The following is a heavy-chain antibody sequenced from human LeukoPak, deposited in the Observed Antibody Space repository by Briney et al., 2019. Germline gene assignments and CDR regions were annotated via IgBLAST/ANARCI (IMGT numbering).Heavy chain of an antibody. V-gene: IGHV4-30-4*08. CDR1: GGSISSGDYY. CDR3: ARGVVRYFDWSAYYFDY. CDR2: IYYSGST. J-gene: IGHJ4*02. D-gene: IGHD3-9*01. Sequence: SETLSLTCTVSGGSISSGDYYWSWIRQPPGKGLEWIGYIYYSGSTYYNPSLKSRVTISVDTSKNQFSLKLSSVTAADTAVYYCARGVVRYFDWSAYYFDYWGQGTLVTVSS.